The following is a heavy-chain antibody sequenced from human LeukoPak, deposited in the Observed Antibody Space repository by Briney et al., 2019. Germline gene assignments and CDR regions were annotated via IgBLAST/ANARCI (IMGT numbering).Heavy chain of an antibody. D-gene: IGHD3-16*02. Sequence: ASGKVSCKASGGTFSSYAISWVRQAPGQGLEWMGGIIPIFGTANYAQKFQGRVTITADKSTSTAYMELSSLRSEDTAVYYCARDGGDYDYVWGSYRYLDYWGQGILVTVSS. CDR1: GGTFSSYA. V-gene: IGHV1-69*06. J-gene: IGHJ4*02. CDR3: ARDGGDYDYVWGSYRYLDY. CDR2: IIPIFGTA.